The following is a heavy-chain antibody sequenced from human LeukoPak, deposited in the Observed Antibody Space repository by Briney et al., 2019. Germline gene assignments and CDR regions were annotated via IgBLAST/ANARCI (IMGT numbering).Heavy chain of an antibody. V-gene: IGHV3-23*01. Sequence: GGSLRLSCAASGFPFNTYAMSWVRQAPGKGLEWVSSITGSGDTTDHADSVKGRFTIFRDNSKNTLYLQMNSLRAEDTAVYYCAKDSEQWLVRGINWFDPWGQGTLVTVSS. D-gene: IGHD6-19*01. CDR2: ITGSGDTT. J-gene: IGHJ5*02. CDR1: GFPFNTYA. CDR3: AKDSEQWLVRGINWFDP.